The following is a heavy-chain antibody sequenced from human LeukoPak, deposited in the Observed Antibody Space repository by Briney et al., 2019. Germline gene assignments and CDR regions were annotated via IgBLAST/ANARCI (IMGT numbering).Heavy chain of an antibody. CDR3: AKGYCSGGSCSLFDY. Sequence: GGSLRLSCAASGFTFSSYATSWVRQTPGKGLEWVSAISGSGGSTYYADSVKGRFTISRDNSKNTLYLQMNSLRAEDTAVYYCAKGYCSGGSCSLFDYWGQGTLVTVSS. CDR2: ISGSGGST. D-gene: IGHD2-15*01. V-gene: IGHV3-23*01. J-gene: IGHJ4*02. CDR1: GFTFSSYA.